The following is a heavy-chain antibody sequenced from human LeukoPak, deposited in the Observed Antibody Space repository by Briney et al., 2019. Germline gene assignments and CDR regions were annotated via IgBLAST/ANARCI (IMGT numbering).Heavy chain of an antibody. V-gene: IGHV3-33*01. CDR1: GFTFSSYG. Sequence: GRSLGLSCAASGFTFSSYGMHWVRQAPGKGLEWVAVIWYDGSNKYYADSVKGRFTISRDNSKNTLYLQMNSLRAEDTAVYYCARELAARRYFDYWGQGTLVTVSS. CDR2: IWYDGSNK. J-gene: IGHJ4*02. CDR3: ARELAARRYFDY. D-gene: IGHD6-6*01.